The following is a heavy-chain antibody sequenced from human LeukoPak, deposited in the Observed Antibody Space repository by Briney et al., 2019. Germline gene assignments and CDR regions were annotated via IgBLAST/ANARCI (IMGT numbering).Heavy chain of an antibody. CDR3: AREYSGSQDGFDI. Sequence: SETLSLTCTVSGGSLSVFYWSWIRQPPGKGLEWIGYIYYSGSTNYNPSLKSRVTISVDASKSQFSLRLSSVAAAETAVYYCAREYSGSQDGFDIWGQGTMVTVSS. D-gene: IGHD1-26*01. V-gene: IGHV4-59*01. CDR2: IYYSGST. J-gene: IGHJ3*02. CDR1: GGSLSVFY.